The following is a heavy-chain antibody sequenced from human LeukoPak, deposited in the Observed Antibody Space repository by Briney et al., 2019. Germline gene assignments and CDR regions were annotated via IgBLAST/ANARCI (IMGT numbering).Heavy chain of an antibody. CDR3: AREGVYTEYQLLYYFDY. J-gene: IGHJ4*02. V-gene: IGHV3-7*04. CDR2: IKQDGSEK. CDR1: GFTFSSYW. D-gene: IGHD2-2*01. Sequence: PGGSLRLSCATSGFTFSSYWMSWVRQAPGKGLEWVANIKQDGSEKYYVDSVKGRFTISRDNAKNSLYLQMNSLRAEDTAVYYCAREGVYTEYQLLYYFDYWGQGTLVTVSS.